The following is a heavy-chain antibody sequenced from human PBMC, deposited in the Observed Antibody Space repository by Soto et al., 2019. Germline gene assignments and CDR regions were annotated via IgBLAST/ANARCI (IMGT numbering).Heavy chain of an antibody. CDR2: INPNSGGT. Sequence: ASVKVSCKASGYTFTGYYMHWVRQAPGQGLEWMGWINPNSGGTNYAQKFQGWVTMTRDPSISTAYMELSRLRSDDTAVYYWARTRYCTNGVCYTGAFDIWGQGTMVTVSS. CDR1: GYTFTGYY. V-gene: IGHV1-2*04. J-gene: IGHJ3*02. CDR3: ARTRYCTNGVCYTGAFDI. D-gene: IGHD2-8*01.